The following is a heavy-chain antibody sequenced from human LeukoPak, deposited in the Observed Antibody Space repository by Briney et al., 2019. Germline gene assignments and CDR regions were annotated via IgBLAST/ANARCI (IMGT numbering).Heavy chain of an antibody. CDR2: IYYRGST. Sequence: PSQTLSLTCTVSGGSISSGGYYWSWIRQHPGKGLEWIGYIYYRGSTYYNPSLKSRVTISVDTSKNQFSLKLSSVTAADTAVYYCARESITMVRGVISDGMDVWGKGTTVTVSS. V-gene: IGHV4-31*03. CDR3: ARESITMVRGVISDGMDV. J-gene: IGHJ6*04. D-gene: IGHD3-10*01. CDR1: GGSISSGGYY.